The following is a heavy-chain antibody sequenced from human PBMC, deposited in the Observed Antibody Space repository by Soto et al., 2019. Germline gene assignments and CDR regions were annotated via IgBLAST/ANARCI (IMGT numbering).Heavy chain of an antibody. V-gene: IGHV3-33*01. CDR1: GCTFSSYG. CDR2: IWYDGSNK. CDR3: ARTPVGVVYMDV. D-gene: IGHD3-3*01. J-gene: IGHJ6*03. Sequence: GGSLRLSGAGSGCTFSSYGMHWVRQAPGKGLEWVAVIWYDGSNKYYADSVKGRFTISRDNSKNTLYLQMNSLRAEDTAVYYCARTPVGVVYMDVWGKGTTVTVSS.